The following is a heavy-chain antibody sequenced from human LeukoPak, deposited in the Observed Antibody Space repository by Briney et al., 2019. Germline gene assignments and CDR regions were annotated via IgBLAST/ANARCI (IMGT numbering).Heavy chain of an antibody. CDR1: GFTVSSNY. D-gene: IGHD3-22*01. J-gene: IGHJ4*02. Sequence: GGSLRLSCAASGFTVSSNYMSWVRQAPGKGLEWVSVIYSGGSTYYTDSVKGRFTISRDNYKNTLYLQMNSLRAEDTAVYYCAIRDYYDGSGYYDYWGQGTLVTVSS. V-gene: IGHV3-53*01. CDR2: IYSGGST. CDR3: AIRDYYDGSGYYDY.